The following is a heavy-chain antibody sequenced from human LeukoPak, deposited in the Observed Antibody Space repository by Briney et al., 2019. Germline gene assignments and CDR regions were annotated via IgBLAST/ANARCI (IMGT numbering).Heavy chain of an antibody. CDR2: ISYDGSNK. V-gene: IGHV3-30-3*01. CDR1: GFTFSSYA. Sequence: GGSLRRSCAASGFTFSSYAMHWVRQAPGKGLEWVAVISYDGSNKYYADSVKGRFTISRDNSKNTLYLQMNSLRAEDTAVYYCARARIAAALGNWFDPWGQGTLVTVSS. D-gene: IGHD6-13*01. CDR3: ARARIAAALGNWFDP. J-gene: IGHJ5*02.